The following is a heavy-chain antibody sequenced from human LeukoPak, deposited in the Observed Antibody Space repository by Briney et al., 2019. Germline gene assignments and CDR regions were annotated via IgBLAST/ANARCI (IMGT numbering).Heavy chain of an antibody. V-gene: IGHV3-21*01. CDR2: ISSSSSYI. Sequence: PGGSLRLSCAASGFTFSSYSMNWVRQAPGKGLEWVSSISSSSSYIYYADSVKGRFTISRDNAKNTLYLQMNSLRAEDTAVYYCARVLAIDYYDSSGYYSWGQGTLVTVSS. D-gene: IGHD3-22*01. CDR3: ARVLAIDYYDSSGYYS. J-gene: IGHJ4*02. CDR1: GFTFSSYS.